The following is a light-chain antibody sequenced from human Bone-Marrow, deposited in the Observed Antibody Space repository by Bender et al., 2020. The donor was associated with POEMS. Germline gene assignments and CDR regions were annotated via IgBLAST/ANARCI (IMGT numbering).Light chain of an antibody. V-gene: IGLV2-14*02. J-gene: IGLJ2*01. Sequence: QSALTQPASVSGSPGQSITISCTGTSSDFGTNNFVSWYQQHPGKAPKLIIYEGTKRPSGVSDRFSGAKSGNTASLTISGLQAEDEADYFCSSYISTSTHVVFGGGTKVAVL. CDR1: SSDFGTNNF. CDR3: SSYISTSTHVV. CDR2: EGT.